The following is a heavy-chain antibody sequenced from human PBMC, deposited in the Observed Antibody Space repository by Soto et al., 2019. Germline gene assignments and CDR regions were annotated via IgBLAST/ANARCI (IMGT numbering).Heavy chain of an antibody. J-gene: IGHJ6*02. V-gene: IGHV3-53*01. CDR3: ARDPLWFGGRSNEYYYYGMDV. D-gene: IGHD3-10*01. Sequence: EVQLVESGGGLIQPGGSLRLSCAASGFTVSSNYMSWVRQAPGKGLEWVSVIYSGGSTYYADSVKGRFTISRDNSKNRLYLQMNSLRAEDTAVYYCARDPLWFGGRSNEYYYYGMDVWGQGTTVTVSS. CDR2: IYSGGST. CDR1: GFTVSSNY.